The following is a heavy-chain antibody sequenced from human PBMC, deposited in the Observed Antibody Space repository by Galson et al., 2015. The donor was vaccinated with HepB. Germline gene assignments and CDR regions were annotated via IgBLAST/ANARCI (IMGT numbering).Heavy chain of an antibody. CDR2: INSDGSST. V-gene: IGHV3-74*01. Sequence: SLRLSCAASGFTFSSYRMHWVRQAPGKGLVWVSRINSDGSSTSYADSVKGRFTISRDNAKNTLYLQMNSLRAEDTAVYYCARVNEGGWLLLRVHAFDIWGQGTMVTVSS. J-gene: IGHJ3*02. CDR3: ARVNEGGWLLLRVHAFDI. CDR1: GFTFSSYR. D-gene: IGHD3-22*01.